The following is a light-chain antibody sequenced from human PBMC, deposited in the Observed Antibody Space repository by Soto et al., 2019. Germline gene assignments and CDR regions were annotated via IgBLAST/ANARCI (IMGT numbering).Light chain of an antibody. CDR3: QQHNNWPFT. J-gene: IGKJ2*01. CDR2: GAS. Sequence: EIVMTQSPATLSVSPGERATLSCRASQSVSSNLAWYQRRPGQAPRLLIYGASTRATGIPARLSGSGSGTEFTLTISSLQSEDFAVYYCQQHNNWPFTFGQGTKLEIK. V-gene: IGKV3-15*01. CDR1: QSVSSN.